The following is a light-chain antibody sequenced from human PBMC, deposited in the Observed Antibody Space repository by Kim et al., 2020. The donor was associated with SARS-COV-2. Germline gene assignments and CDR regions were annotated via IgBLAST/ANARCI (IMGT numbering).Light chain of an antibody. J-gene: IGLJ2*01. CDR2: RNT. V-gene: IGLV3-1*01. CDR1: RVGAKY. CDR3: QAWDSSSGVV. Sequence: SQGQTAPITCPGDRVGAKYASWYQQKPAQSPVLVIYRNTTRPPGIPAGFAGANSGNTATLTNGGTRAMEEDDYYCQAWDSSSGVVFGGGTQLTVL.